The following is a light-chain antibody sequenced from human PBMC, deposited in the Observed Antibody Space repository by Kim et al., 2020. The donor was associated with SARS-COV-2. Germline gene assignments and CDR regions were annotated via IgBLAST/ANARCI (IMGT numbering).Light chain of an antibody. CDR2: GAS. Sequence: PGERATLSCRASQSFSSSYLVWYQQKPGQAPRLLIYGASSRATGIPDRFSGSGSGTDFTLTISRLEPEDFAVYYCQQYGSSPPLTFGGGTKVEIK. V-gene: IGKV3-20*01. CDR3: QQYGSSPPLT. CDR1: QSFSSSY. J-gene: IGKJ4*01.